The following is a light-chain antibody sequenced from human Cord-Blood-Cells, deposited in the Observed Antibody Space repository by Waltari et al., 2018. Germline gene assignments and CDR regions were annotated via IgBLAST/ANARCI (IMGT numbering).Light chain of an antibody. CDR2: EVS. Sequence: QSALTQPASVSGSPGQSITIPCTGTSSDVGGYNSVSWYQQHPGKAPTHMIYEVSKRPSGVSNRFSGSKSGNTASLTISGLQAEDEADYYCSSYTSSSTVVFGGGTKLTVL. CDR1: SSDVGGYNS. CDR3: SSYTSSSTVV. J-gene: IGLJ2*01. V-gene: IGLV2-14*01.